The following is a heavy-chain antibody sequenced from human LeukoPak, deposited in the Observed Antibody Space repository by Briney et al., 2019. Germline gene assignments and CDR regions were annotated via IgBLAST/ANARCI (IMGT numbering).Heavy chain of an antibody. D-gene: IGHD6-13*01. Sequence: SETLSLTCTVSGGSISTYYWSWIRQPPGKGLEWIGYIYYNGATDYNPSLKSRVTISVDTSKNQFSLKLSSVTAADTAVYYCARQYSSAWSDDYWGQGTLVTVSS. J-gene: IGHJ4*02. V-gene: IGHV4-59*08. CDR3: ARQYSSAWSDDY. CDR2: IYYNGAT. CDR1: GGSISTYY.